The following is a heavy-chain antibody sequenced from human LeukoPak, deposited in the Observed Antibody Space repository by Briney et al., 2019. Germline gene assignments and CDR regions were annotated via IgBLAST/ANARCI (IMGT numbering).Heavy chain of an antibody. CDR3: VRDACSSASCWSFDY. V-gene: IGHV3-21*01. J-gene: IGHJ4*02. D-gene: IGHD2-2*01. CDR2: IRSSTNYI. CDR1: GFTFISYT. Sequence: GGSLRLSCAASGFTFISYTMNWVRQAPGKGLEWVSCIRSSTNYIYYADSVKGRFTISRDNAKNSLYLEMNSLRAEDTAVYYCVRDACSSASCWSFDYWGQGTLVSVSS.